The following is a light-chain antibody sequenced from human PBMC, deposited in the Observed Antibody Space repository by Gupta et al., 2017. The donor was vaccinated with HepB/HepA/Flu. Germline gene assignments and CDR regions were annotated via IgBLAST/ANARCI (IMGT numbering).Light chain of an antibody. Sequence: DTQMTQSPSSLSASVGDRVTITCRASQSVSRYVNWYQQKQGEVPKLLIYTTSTLKSGVPARFSGSGFGTDFILTINKRQPEDFATYYCQHRFSTRCTFAQGTKLDI. V-gene: IGKV1-39*01. CDR3: QHRFSTRCT. CDR2: TTS. J-gene: IGKJ2*02. CDR1: QSVSRY.